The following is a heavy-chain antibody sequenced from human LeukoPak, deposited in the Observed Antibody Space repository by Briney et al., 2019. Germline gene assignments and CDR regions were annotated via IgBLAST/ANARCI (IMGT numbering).Heavy chain of an antibody. CDR3: ARVLAPNYDSSSYLDY. D-gene: IGHD3-22*01. Sequence: GGSLRLSCAASGFTFSSYAMSWVRQAPGKGLEWVSAISGSGGSTSYAQKFQGRVTMTRDTSTSTVYMELSSLRSEDTAVYYCARVLAPNYDSSSYLDYWGQGTLVTVSS. CDR1: GFTFSSYA. CDR2: ISGSGGST. J-gene: IGHJ4*02. V-gene: IGHV3-23*01.